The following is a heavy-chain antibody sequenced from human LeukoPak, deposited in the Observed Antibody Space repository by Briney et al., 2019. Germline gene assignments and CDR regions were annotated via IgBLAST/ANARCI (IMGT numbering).Heavy chain of an antibody. CDR2: IYYSGST. V-gene: IGHV4-59*01. Sequence: SETLSLTCTVSGGSSSSYYWSWIRQPPGKGLEWIGYIYYSGSTNYNPSLKSRVTISVDTSKNQFSLKLSSVTAADTAVCYCARDRGRNNYYYYYGMDVWGQGTTVTVSS. CDR3: ARDRGRNNYYYYYGMDV. CDR1: GGSSSSYY. D-gene: IGHD2-15*01. J-gene: IGHJ6*02.